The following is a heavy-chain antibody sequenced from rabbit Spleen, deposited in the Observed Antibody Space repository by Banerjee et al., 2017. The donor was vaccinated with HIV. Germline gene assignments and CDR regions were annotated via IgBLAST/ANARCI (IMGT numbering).Heavy chain of an antibody. CDR2: IDPIFGGT. D-gene: IGHD6-1*01. Sequence: QSLEESGGGLVKPGGTLTLTCTVSGFSFSNNYYMCWVRQAPGKGLEWIGYIDPIFGGTYYASWVNGRFTISSHNAQKTLYLQLDSLTAADTATYFCVREAGYGGYGDANLWGPGTLVTVS. V-gene: IGHV1S43*01. J-gene: IGHJ4*01. CDR3: VREAGYGGYGDANL. CDR1: GFSFSNNYY.